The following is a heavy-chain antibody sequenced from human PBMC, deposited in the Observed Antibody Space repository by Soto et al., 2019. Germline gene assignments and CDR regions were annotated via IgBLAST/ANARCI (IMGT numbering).Heavy chain of an antibody. CDR1: GFTFSSYG. J-gene: IGHJ6*02. Sequence: GGSLRLSCAASGFTFSSYGVNWVRQAPGKGLEWVSYISSVISIIHYADSVKGRFTISRDNAKNSLYLQMNSLRDEDTAVYYCASGKGDYVYGMDVWGQGXTVTVYS. CDR2: ISSVISII. D-gene: IGHD1-26*01. CDR3: ASGKGDYVYGMDV. V-gene: IGHV3-48*02.